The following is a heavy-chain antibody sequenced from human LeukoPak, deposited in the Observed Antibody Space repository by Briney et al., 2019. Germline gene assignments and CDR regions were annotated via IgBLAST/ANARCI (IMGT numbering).Heavy chain of an antibody. D-gene: IGHD5-24*01. J-gene: IGHJ4*02. CDR2: IYSGGST. CDR1: GFTVSSNY. V-gene: IGHV3-66*01. Sequence: PGGSLRLSCAASGFTVSSNYMSWVRQAPGKGLEWVSVIYSGGSTYYADSVKGRFTISRDNSKNTLYLQMNSLRAEDTAVYYCARTTEMATISFLFDYWGQGTLVTVSS. CDR3: ARTTEMATISFLFDY.